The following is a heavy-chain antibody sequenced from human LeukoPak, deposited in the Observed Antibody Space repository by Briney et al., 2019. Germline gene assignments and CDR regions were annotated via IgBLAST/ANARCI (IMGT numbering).Heavy chain of an antibody. CDR3: ARSGSYYSSGSFYFDY. J-gene: IGHJ4*02. CDR2: ISHSGST. CDR1: GGSFSGYY. Sequence: SETLSLTCAVSGGSFSGYYWSWIRQPPGKGLEWIGEISHSGSTNYNPSLKSRVTISVDTSKNQCSLKLSSVTAADTAVYYCARSGSYYSSGSFYFDYWGQGTLVTVSS. D-gene: IGHD3-10*01. V-gene: IGHV4-34*01.